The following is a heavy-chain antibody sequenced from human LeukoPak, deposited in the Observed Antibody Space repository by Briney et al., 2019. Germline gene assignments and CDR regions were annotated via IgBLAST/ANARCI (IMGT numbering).Heavy chain of an antibody. Sequence: SETLSLLCTVSGRSISRYYWSWIRKPPGKGLEWIGYIYYSGSTNYNPSLKSRVTISVDTSKNQFSLKLSSVAAADTAVYYCARRRAGGGSNGHYNWFDPWGQGILVTVSS. V-gene: IGHV4-59*08. CDR2: IYYSGST. CDR1: GRSISRYY. CDR3: ARRRAGGGSNGHYNWFDP. J-gene: IGHJ5*02. D-gene: IGHD6-13*01.